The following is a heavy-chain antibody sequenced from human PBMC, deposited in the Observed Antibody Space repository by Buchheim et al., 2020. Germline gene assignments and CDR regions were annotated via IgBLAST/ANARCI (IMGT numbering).Heavy chain of an antibody. J-gene: IGHJ5*02. Sequence: EVQLLESGGGVVQPGGSLRLSCVASGFAFSSYAMTWVRQAPGKGLEWVSAISGSGGGTYYADSVKGRFTISRDNSKNTLSLQMNSLRADEDTAIYYCAKGYSSSPLNWFDPWGQGTL. CDR3: AKGYSSSPLNWFDP. CDR2: ISGSGGGT. CDR1: GFAFSSYA. D-gene: IGHD6-6*01. V-gene: IGHV3-23*01.